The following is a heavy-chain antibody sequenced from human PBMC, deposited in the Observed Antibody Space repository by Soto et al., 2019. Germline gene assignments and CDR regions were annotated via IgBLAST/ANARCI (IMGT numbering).Heavy chain of an antibody. V-gene: IGHV4-30-2*01. Sequence: QLQLQESGSGLVKPSQTLSLTCAVSGGSISSGGYSWSWIRQPPGKGLEWIGYIYHSGSTYYNPSLRSGVTISVDRSQSQFSLKLSSVSAADTAVYYCARKRGGYCSGGSCPTYGMDVWGQGTTVTVSS. J-gene: IGHJ6*02. CDR3: ARKRGGYCSGGSCPTYGMDV. CDR1: GGSISSGGYS. D-gene: IGHD2-15*01. CDR2: IYHSGST.